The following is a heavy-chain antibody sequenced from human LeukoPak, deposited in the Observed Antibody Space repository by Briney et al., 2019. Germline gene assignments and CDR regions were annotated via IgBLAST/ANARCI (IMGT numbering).Heavy chain of an antibody. CDR3: ASYSSGWLFDY. CDR2: INPNSGGT. CDR1: GGTFSNYA. J-gene: IGHJ4*02. Sequence: ASVKVSCKASGGTFSNYAISWVRQAPGQGLEWMGWINPNSGGTNYAQKFQGRVTMTRDTSISTAYMELSRLRSDDTAVYYCASYSSGWLFDYWGQGTLVTVSS. V-gene: IGHV1-2*02. D-gene: IGHD6-19*01.